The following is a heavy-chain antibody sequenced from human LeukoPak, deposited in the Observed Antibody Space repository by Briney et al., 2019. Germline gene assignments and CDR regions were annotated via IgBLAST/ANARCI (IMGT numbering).Heavy chain of an antibody. V-gene: IGHV3-7*01. D-gene: IGHD5-18*01. Sequence: GGSLRLSCAASGFTFSSYWMSWVRQAPGKGLEWVANIKQDGSEKYYVDSVKGRFTISRDNAKNSLYLQMNSQRAEDTAVYYCARDGGYSYGYCDYWGQGTLVTVSS. CDR1: GFTFSSYW. CDR3: ARDGGYSYGYCDY. J-gene: IGHJ4*02. CDR2: IKQDGSEK.